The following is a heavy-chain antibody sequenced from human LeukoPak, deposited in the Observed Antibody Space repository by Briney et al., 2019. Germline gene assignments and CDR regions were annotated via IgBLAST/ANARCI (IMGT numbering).Heavy chain of an antibody. CDR2: IYSGGST. CDR1: GFTVSSNY. J-gene: IGHJ4*02. Sequence: PGGSLRLSCAASGFTVSSNYMGWVRQAPGKGLEWVSVIYSGGSTYYADSVTGRFTISRDNSKNTRYLQMNSLRAEDTAVYYCASPPPGIAAAEFDYWGQGTLVTVSS. V-gene: IGHV3-53*01. CDR3: ASPPPGIAAAEFDY. D-gene: IGHD6-13*01.